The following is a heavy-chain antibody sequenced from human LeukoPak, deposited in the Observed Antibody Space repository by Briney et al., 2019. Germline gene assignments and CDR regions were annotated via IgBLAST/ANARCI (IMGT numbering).Heavy chain of an antibody. J-gene: IGHJ3*02. V-gene: IGHV1-2*04. CDR2: INPNSGGT. Sequence: ASVKVSCKASGYTFTGYYMHWVRQAPGQGLEWMGWINPNSGGTNYAQKFQGWVTMTRDTSISTAYMELSRLRSDDTAVYYCARDLEVAGTMHDAFDIWGQGTMVTVSS. CDR3: ARDLEVAGTMHDAFDI. D-gene: IGHD6-19*01. CDR1: GYTFTGYY.